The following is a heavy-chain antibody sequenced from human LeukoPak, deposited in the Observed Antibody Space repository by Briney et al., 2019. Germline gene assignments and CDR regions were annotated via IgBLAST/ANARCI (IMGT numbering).Heavy chain of an antibody. Sequence: GGSLRLSCATSGFTFSAYSMNWVRQAPGKGLEWVSSISGSSIYINYADSVKGRFTISSDNAKNSLYLQMNSLRAEDTAVYYCARDNHYYCSSTSCQDYWGQGTLVTVSS. CDR2: ISGSSIYI. D-gene: IGHD2-2*01. CDR1: GFTFSAYS. J-gene: IGHJ4*02. V-gene: IGHV3-21*04. CDR3: ARDNHYYCSSTSCQDY.